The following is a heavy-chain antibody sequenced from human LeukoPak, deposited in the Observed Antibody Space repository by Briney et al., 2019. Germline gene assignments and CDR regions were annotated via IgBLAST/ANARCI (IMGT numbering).Heavy chain of an antibody. J-gene: IGHJ6*03. D-gene: IGHD4-11*01. CDR2: LYRDGNT. CDR3: ARDSGDGDYTPDMDV. V-gene: IGHV3-53*01. Sequence: GGSLRLSCAASGFIVSKSYMNWMRQAPGKGLEWVSVLYRDGNTYYADSVKGRFTISRDNSKNTLYLQMNNLRAEDTAVYYCARDSGDGDYTPDMDVWGKGTTVTVSS. CDR1: GFIVSKSY.